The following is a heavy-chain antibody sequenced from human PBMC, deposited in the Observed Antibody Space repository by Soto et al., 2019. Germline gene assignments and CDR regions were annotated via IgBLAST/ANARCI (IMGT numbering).Heavy chain of an antibody. D-gene: IGHD3-3*01. CDR3: ASHDPLYDFWSGYYPTNFDY. V-gene: IGHV4-59*01. CDR1: GGSISSYY. J-gene: IGHJ4*02. Sequence: SETLSLTCTVSGGSISSYYWSWIRQPPGKGLEWIGYIYYSGSTNYNPSLKSRVTISVDTSKNQFSLKLSSVTAADTAVHYCASHDPLYDFWSGYYPTNFDYWGQGTLVTVSS. CDR2: IYYSGST.